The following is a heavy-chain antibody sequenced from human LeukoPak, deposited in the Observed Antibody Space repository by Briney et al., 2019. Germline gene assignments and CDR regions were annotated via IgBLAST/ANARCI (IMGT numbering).Heavy chain of an antibody. CDR1: GFTFSSYA. CDR2: ISGSGGST. J-gene: IGHJ4*02. V-gene: IGHV3-23*01. Sequence: GGSLRLSCAASGFTFSSYAMSWVRQARGKGLEWVSAISGSGGSTYYAESVKGRFTISRDNCKNTVYVQMNSLRAEDTAVYYCAKDGRPSWYCEDWGQGTLVTVSS. D-gene: IGHD6-13*01. CDR3: AKDGRPSWYCED.